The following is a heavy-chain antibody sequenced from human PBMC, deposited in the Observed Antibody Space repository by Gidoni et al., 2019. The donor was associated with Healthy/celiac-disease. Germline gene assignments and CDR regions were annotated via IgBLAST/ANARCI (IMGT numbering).Heavy chain of an antibody. CDR2: INHSGST. D-gene: IGHD6-13*01. Sequence: QVQLQQWGAGLLKPSETLSLPCAVYGGSFSGYYWSWIRQPPGKGLEWIGEINHSGSTNYNPCIKSRVTISVDTSKNQFSLKLSSVTAADTAVYYCARGLTGYSTDFDYWGQGTLVTVSS. J-gene: IGHJ4*02. CDR1: GGSFSGYY. CDR3: ARGLTGYSTDFDY. V-gene: IGHV4-34*01.